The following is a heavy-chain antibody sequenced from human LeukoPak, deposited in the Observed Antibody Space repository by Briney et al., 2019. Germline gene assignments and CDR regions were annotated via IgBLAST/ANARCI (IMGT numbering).Heavy chain of an antibody. V-gene: IGHV4-59*01. Sequence: PSETLSLTCTVSGGSISGYYWSWIRQPPGKGLEWIGHIYSSGSTKYNPSPKSRVTISVDTSKNQFSLKLSSVTAADTAVYYCARNYDSSGYTAFGYWGRGTLLTVSS. J-gene: IGHJ4*02. D-gene: IGHD3-22*01. CDR2: IYSSGST. CDR3: ARNYDSSGYTAFGY. CDR1: GGSISGYY.